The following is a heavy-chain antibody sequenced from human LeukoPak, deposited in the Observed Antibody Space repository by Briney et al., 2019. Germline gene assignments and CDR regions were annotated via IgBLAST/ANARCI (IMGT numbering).Heavy chain of an antibody. D-gene: IGHD3-10*01. CDR3: ARDKDYGSGSLDY. CDR2: INPNSGGT. J-gene: IGHJ4*02. V-gene: IGHV1-2*04. CDR1: GYTFTGYY. Sequence: GASVKVSCKASGYTFTGYYMHWVRQAPGQGLEWMGWINPNSGGTNYAQKFQGWVTMTRDTSISTAYMELSRLRSDDTAVYYCARDKDYGSGSLDYWGQGTLVTVSS.